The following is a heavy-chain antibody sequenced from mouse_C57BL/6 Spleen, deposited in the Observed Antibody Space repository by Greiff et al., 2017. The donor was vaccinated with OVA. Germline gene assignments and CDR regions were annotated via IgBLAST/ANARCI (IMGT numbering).Heavy chain of an antibody. J-gene: IGHJ2*01. V-gene: IGHV14-2*01. Sequence: VQLQQPGAELVKPGASVKMSCKASGYTFTSYWITWVKQRPGQGLEWIGRIDPEDGETKYAPKFQGKATITADTSSNTAYLQLSSLTSEDTAVYYCASPHSSGYHYWGQGTTLTVSS. D-gene: IGHD3-2*02. CDR1: GYTFTSYW. CDR2: IDPEDGET. CDR3: ASPHSSGYHY.